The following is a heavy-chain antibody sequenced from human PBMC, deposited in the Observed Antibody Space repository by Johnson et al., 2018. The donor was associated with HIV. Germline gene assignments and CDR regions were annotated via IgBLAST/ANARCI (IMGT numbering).Heavy chain of an antibody. J-gene: IGHJ3*01. V-gene: IGHV3-20*04. Sequence: VQLVESGGGVVRPGGSLRLSCAASGFTFNDYGMSWVRQAPGKGLEWVSGINWNGGSTGYADSVKGRFTISRDNAKNSLYLQMNSLRAEDTAVYYCARDRGFFSLRARGAFDLWGQGTLVTVSS. CDR2: INWNGGST. D-gene: IGHD3-10*01. CDR1: GFTFNDYG. CDR3: ARDRGFFSLRARGAFDL.